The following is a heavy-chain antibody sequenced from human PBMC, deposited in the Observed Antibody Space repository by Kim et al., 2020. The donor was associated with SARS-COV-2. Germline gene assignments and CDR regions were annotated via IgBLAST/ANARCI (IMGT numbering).Heavy chain of an antibody. CDR2: ISSSGSTI. CDR1: GFTFSSYE. Sequence: GGSLRLSCAASGFTFSSYEMNWVRQAPGKGLEWVSYISSSGSTIYYADSVKGRFTISRDNAKNSLYLQMNSLRAEDTAVYYCARDPYSSSYNYYGIDVWGRETTYSVS. J-gene: IGHJ6*02. D-gene: IGHD6-13*01. CDR3: ARDPYSSSYNYYGIDV. V-gene: IGHV3-48*03.